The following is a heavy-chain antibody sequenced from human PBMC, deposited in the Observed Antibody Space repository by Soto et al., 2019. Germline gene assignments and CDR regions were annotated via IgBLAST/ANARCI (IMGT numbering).Heavy chain of an antibody. J-gene: IGHJ5*02. D-gene: IGHD2-21*01. Sequence: QVQLVQSGAEEKKPGATVKVSCKASGYTFTNYAIDWVRQAPGQRLEWMGWINAGNGNTKYSQKFQGRVTITRDTSASTAYMELSSLRSEDTAVYYCARGLPLWFDPWGQGTLVTVSS. CDR1: GYTFTNYA. CDR2: INAGNGNT. V-gene: IGHV1-3*05. CDR3: ARGLPLWFDP.